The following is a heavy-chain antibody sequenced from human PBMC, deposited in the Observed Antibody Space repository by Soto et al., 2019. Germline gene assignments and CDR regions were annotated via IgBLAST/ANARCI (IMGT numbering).Heavy chain of an antibody. J-gene: IGHJ4*02. V-gene: IGHV3-21*01. CDR2: ISSSSSYI. CDR1: GFISSDYT. CDR3: ARVGHTTRIVAPGTGGDH. Sequence: GGSLRLSCVASGFISSDYTMNWVRQAPGKGLEWVSLISSSSSYIYYADSVKGRFTVSRDNAKNSLFLQMNSLRAEDAAVYYCARVGHTTRIVAPGTGGDHWGQGTLVTVSS. D-gene: IGHD6-13*01.